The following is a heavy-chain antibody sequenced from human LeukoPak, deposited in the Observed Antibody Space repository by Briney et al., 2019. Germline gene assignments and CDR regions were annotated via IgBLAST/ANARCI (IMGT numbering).Heavy chain of an antibody. CDR3: AREPTSMGSDY. J-gene: IGHJ4*02. Sequence: GRSLRLSCAASGFTFSSYSMNWVRQAPGKGLEWVSSLSSSSSYIYYADSVKGRFTISRDNARNSLYLQMNSLRADDAAVYYCAREPTSMGSDYWGQGTLVTVSS. CDR2: LSSSSSYI. D-gene: IGHD5-18*01. V-gene: IGHV3-21*01. CDR1: GFTFSSYS.